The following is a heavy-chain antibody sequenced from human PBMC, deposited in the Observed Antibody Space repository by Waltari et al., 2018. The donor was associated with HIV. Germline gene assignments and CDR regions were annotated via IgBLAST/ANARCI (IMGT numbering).Heavy chain of an antibody. Sequence: EVQLVQSGAEVKKPGEALRISCTGSGYSFTSDWISWVRQMPGKGLEWMGRIDPSDSYTNYSPSFQGHVTISADKSISTAYLQWSSLKASDTAMYYCAKLRSGSYDWFDPWGQGTLVTVSS. V-gene: IGHV5-10-1*01. J-gene: IGHJ5*02. CDR1: GYSFTSDW. D-gene: IGHD3-10*01. CDR2: IDPSDSYT. CDR3: AKLRSGSYDWFDP.